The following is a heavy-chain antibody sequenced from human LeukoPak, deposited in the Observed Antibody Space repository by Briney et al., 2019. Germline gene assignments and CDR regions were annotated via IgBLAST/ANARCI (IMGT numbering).Heavy chain of an antibody. Sequence: GGSLRLSCAASGFTFSSYAMHWVRQAPGKGLEWVALISFDGGNRYYADSVKGRFTISRDNSKNTLYLQMNSLRAEDTAVYYCARDRGCSSTSCEVHWFDPWGQGTLVTVSS. CDR2: ISFDGGNR. J-gene: IGHJ5*02. CDR3: ARDRGCSSTSCEVHWFDP. D-gene: IGHD2-2*01. V-gene: IGHV3-30*04. CDR1: GFTFSSYA.